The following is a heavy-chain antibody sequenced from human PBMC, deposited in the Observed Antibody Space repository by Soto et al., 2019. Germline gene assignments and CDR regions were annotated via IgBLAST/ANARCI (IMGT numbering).Heavy chain of an antibody. CDR2: INPSGGST. Sequence: QVQLVQSGAEVKKPGASVKVSCKESGYTFTSYYMHWVRQAPGQGLEWMGIINPSGGSTSYEQKFQGRVTMTRYTSTSTVYMELSSLRSEDTAVYYCARDRVTMVRGANYGMDVWGQGTTVTVSS. J-gene: IGHJ6*02. V-gene: IGHV1-46*01. CDR3: ARDRVTMVRGANYGMDV. CDR1: GYTFTSYY. D-gene: IGHD3-10*01.